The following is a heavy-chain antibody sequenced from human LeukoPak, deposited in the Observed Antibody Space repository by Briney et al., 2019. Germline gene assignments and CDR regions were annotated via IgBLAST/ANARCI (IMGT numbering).Heavy chain of an antibody. CDR3: ARDGDFWSAQGAFDI. V-gene: IGHV3-7*01. J-gene: IGHJ3*02. D-gene: IGHD3-3*01. CDR2: IKPDVGET. Sequence: GGSLRLSCAASGFTFSSYGMHWVRQAPGKGLEWVAIIKPDVGETYYVDSVKGRFTISRDNAKNSLYLQLNSLRAEDTAVYYCARDGDFWSAQGAFDIWGQGTMVTVSS. CDR1: GFTFSSYG.